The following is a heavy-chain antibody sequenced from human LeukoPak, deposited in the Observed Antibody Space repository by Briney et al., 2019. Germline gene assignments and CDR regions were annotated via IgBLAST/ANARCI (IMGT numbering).Heavy chain of an antibody. V-gene: IGHV3-30*02. Sequence: PGGSLRLSCAASGFTFSSYGMSWVRQAPGKGLEWVAFIRYDGSNKYYADSVKGRFTISRDNSKNTLYLQMNSLRAEDTAAYYCAKGRGCSGGSCYLFQHWGQGTLVTVSS. D-gene: IGHD2-15*01. CDR1: GFTFSSYG. J-gene: IGHJ1*01. CDR3: AKGRGCSGGSCYLFQH. CDR2: IRYDGSNK.